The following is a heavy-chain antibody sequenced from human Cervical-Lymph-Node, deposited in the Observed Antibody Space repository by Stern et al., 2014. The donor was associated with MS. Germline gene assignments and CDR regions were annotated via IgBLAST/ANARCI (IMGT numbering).Heavy chain of an antibody. CDR3: ARRLSGSLYD. CDR2: INPSDSDT. Sequence: EMQLVESGAEVKKPGESLKISCKGSGYSFTSYWIGWVRQMPGKGLEWMGIINPSDSDTRYSPSFQGQVTISVDKSITTAYLQWSSLRASDTATYYCARRLSGSLYDWGQGTLVTVSS. V-gene: IGHV5-51*03. D-gene: IGHD1-26*01. J-gene: IGHJ4*02. CDR1: GYSFTSYW.